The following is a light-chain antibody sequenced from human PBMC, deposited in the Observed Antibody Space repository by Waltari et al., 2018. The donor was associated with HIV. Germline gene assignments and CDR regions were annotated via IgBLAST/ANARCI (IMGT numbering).Light chain of an antibody. Sequence: QSALTQSASVSGSPGQSITISCTGTSSDVGAYTLVSWYQQHPGEVPKLLSYEFTQRPAGVSTRFSGSKSGNTASLTISGLQAEDEADYFCCSYAGSGLVFGGGTKLTVL. CDR3: CSYAGSGLV. J-gene: IGLJ3*02. CDR1: SSDVGAYTL. V-gene: IGLV2-23*02. CDR2: EFT.